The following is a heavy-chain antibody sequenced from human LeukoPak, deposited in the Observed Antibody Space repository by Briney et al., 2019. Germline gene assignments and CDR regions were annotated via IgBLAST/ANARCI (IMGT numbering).Heavy chain of an antibody. J-gene: IGHJ4*02. D-gene: IGHD2-2*01. CDR1: GFTFSSHA. CDR3: AKHTLLVVPAATYDY. CDR2: ISGSGGST. Sequence: GGSLRLSCAASGFTFSSHAMSWVRQAPGKGLEWVSAISGSGGSTYYADSVKGRFTISRDNSKNTLYLQMNSLRAEDTAVYYCAKHTLLVVPAATYDYWGREPWSPSPQ. V-gene: IGHV3-23*01.